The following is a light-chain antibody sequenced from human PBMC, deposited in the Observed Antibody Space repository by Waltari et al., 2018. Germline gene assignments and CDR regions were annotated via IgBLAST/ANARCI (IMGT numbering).Light chain of an antibody. V-gene: IGKV1-39*01. CDR3: QQSYTLPYT. Sequence: DIQMTQSPSPLSASVGARVTITCRASQTIYNSLNWYQHKPGKAPKLLISNTSTLQSGVPYRFSGHGSGTEFTLTISRLQPEDFGTYYCQQSYTLPYTFGQGTKL. J-gene: IGKJ2*01. CDR2: NTS. CDR1: QTIYNS.